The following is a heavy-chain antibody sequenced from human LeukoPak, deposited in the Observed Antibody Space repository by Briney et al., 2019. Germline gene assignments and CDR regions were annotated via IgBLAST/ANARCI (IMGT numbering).Heavy chain of an antibody. J-gene: IGHJ4*02. CDR3: ARGSTAPGD. D-gene: IGHD4-17*01. CDR1: GFIFSDNA. V-gene: IGHV3-30*04. CDR2: ISYDGDNN. Sequence: PGGSLRLSCAASGFIFSDNAMHWVRQAPGKGLEWMAVISYDGDNNYYANSVEGRFTISRDNSKNTLYLQMNSLRAEDTAVYYCARGSTAPGDWGQGTLVTVSS.